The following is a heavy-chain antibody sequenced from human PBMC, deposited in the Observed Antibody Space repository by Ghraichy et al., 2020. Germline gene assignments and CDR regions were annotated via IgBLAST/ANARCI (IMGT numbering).Heavy chain of an antibody. J-gene: IGHJ5*02. CDR3: ARGADYVYDL. D-gene: IGHD4-17*01. Sequence: SETLSLTCDVTGGSVTSNHWWSWARQPPGKGVEWIGEVYHTGSTNYIPSLKSRVTMSVDKSKNQISLIVNSLTAADTAVYYCARGADYVYDLWGQGTLVTVSS. V-gene: IGHV4-4*02. CDR1: GGSVTSNHW. CDR2: VYHTGST.